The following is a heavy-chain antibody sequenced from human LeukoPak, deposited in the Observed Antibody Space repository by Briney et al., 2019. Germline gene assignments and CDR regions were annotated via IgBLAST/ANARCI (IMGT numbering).Heavy chain of an antibody. Sequence: GGSLTLSYAASGFTFSGSAMHSVGQASGKCLEAVAHIRSKVNNYATAYAASVKGRFTISRDDSNNTAYLQMNSLKTEDTAVYYCTRLGRYYFDYWGQGTLVTVSS. CDR1: GFTFSGSA. CDR3: TRLGRYYFDY. V-gene: IGHV3-73*01. CDR2: IRSKVNNYAT. J-gene: IGHJ4*02.